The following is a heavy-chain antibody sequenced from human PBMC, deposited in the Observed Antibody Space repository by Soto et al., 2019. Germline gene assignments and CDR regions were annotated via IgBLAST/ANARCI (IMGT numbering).Heavy chain of an antibody. D-gene: IGHD6-19*01. J-gene: IGHJ3*02. CDR3: AKDIASWARGIAVAASAFDI. V-gene: IGHV3-30*18. CDR2: ISYDGSNK. CDR1: GFTFSSYG. Sequence: QVQLVESGGGVVQPGRSLRLSCAASGFTFSSYGMHWVRQAPGKGLEWVAVISYDGSNKYYADSVKGRFTISRDNSKNTLYLQMNSLRAEDTAVYYCAKDIASWARGIAVAASAFDIWGQGTIVTVSS.